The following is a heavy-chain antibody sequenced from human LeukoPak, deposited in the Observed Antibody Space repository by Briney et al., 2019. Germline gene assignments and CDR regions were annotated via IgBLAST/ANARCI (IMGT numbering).Heavy chain of an antibody. CDR1: AFTFSSHA. D-gene: IGHD3-22*01. Sequence: GGSLRLSCVGSAFTFSSHAMSWVRQTPGKGLEWVSGISAGGVRIHYVDSVKGRFTISRDNSKNTVYLHMNSLRAEDTAVYFCVYYDSSGYYYGRLRYWGQGTPVTVSS. V-gene: IGHV3-23*01. CDR2: ISAGGVRI. J-gene: IGHJ4*02. CDR3: VYYDSSGYYYGRLRY.